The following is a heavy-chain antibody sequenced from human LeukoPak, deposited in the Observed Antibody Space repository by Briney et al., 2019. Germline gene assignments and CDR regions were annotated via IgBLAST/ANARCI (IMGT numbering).Heavy chain of an antibody. V-gene: IGHV3-30*01. CDR3: AREGPHDGYNFRAFDI. J-gene: IGHJ3*02. CDR1: GFAFSSYP. D-gene: IGHD5-24*01. Sequence: PGGSLRLSCAASGFAFSSYPMHWVRQAPGKGQEWVEVISYDGSNKYYADSVKGRFTISRDNSKNTLYLQMNSLRAEDTAVYYCAREGPHDGYNFRAFDIRGQGTMVTVSS. CDR2: ISYDGSNK.